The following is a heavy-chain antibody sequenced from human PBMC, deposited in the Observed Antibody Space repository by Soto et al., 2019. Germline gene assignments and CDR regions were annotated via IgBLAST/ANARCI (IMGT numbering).Heavy chain of an antibody. V-gene: IGHV3-33*01. Sequence: QVQLVESGGGVVQPGRSLRLSCAASGFTFSSYGMHWVRQAPGKGLKWVAVIWYDGSNKYYADSVKGRFTISRDNSKNTLYLQMNSLRAEDTAVYYCARDFDERAAFDIWGQGTMVTVSS. CDR3: ARDFDERAAFDI. CDR1: GFTFSSYG. CDR2: IWYDGSNK. D-gene: IGHD3-9*01. J-gene: IGHJ3*02.